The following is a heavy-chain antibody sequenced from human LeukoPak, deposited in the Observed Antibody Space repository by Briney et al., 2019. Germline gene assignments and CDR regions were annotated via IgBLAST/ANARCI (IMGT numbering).Heavy chain of an antibody. Sequence: SETLSLTCTVSGGSISSYYWSWIRQPPGKGLEWVGYIYYSGSTNYNPSLKSRVTISVDTSKNQFSLKLSSVTAADTAVYYCARGPDDSSGYDYWGQGTLVTVSS. CDR3: ARGPDDSSGYDY. J-gene: IGHJ4*02. CDR2: IYYSGST. V-gene: IGHV4-59*01. CDR1: GGSISSYY. D-gene: IGHD3-22*01.